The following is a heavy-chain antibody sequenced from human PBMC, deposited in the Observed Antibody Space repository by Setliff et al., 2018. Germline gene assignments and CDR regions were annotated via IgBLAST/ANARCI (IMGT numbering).Heavy chain of an antibody. Sequence: GASVKVSCKASGYTFTSYYMHWVRQAPGQGLEWMGIINPSGGSTSYAQKFQGRVTMTRDTSTSTVYMELSSLRSEDTAVSYCARDTPQYYYDSSGYYRAFDIWGQGTMFTVSS. CDR3: ARDTPQYYYDSSGYYRAFDI. CDR2: INPSGGST. J-gene: IGHJ3*02. D-gene: IGHD3-22*01. CDR1: GYTFTSYY. V-gene: IGHV1-46*01.